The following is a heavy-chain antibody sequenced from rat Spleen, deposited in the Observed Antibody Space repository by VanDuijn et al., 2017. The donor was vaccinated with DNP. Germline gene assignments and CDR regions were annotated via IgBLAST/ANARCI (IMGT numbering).Heavy chain of an antibody. CDR3: ARWSRYFDY. Sequence: EVQLQESGPGLVKPSQSLSLTCSVTVYSITSNYWGWIRKFPGNKLEWMGYINSAGSTNYNPSLKSRFSITRDTSKNQFFLQLNSVTTEDTATYYCARWSRYFDYWGQGVMVTVSS. J-gene: IGHJ2*01. V-gene: IGHV3-1*01. CDR2: INSAGST. CDR1: VYSITSNY.